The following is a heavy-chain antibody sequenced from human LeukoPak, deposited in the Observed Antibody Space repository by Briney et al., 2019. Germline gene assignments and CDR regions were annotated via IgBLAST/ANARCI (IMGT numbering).Heavy chain of an antibody. J-gene: IGHJ6*02. V-gene: IGHV4-34*01. Sequence: SETLSLTCSVSGGSINGYHWSWIRQPPGKGLEWIGEINHSGSTNYNPSLKSRVTISVDTSKNQFSLKLSSVTAADTAVYYCAGGAQPYYYYGMDVWGQGTTVTVSS. CDR3: AGGAQPYYYYGMDV. D-gene: IGHD2-2*01. CDR1: GGSINGYH. CDR2: INHSGST.